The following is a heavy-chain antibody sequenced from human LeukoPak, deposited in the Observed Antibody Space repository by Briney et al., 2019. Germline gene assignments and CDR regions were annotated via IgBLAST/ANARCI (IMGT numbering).Heavy chain of an antibody. Sequence: SETLSLTCTVSRGSISSYYWSWIRQPPGKGLEWIGYIYYSGSTYYNSSLKSRVTISVDTSKNQFSLKLTSVTAADTAVYYCARAISYSTSRTFDYWGQGTLVTVSS. CDR2: IYYSGST. V-gene: IGHV4-59*01. CDR1: RGSISSYY. D-gene: IGHD6-13*01. CDR3: ARAISYSTSRTFDY. J-gene: IGHJ4*02.